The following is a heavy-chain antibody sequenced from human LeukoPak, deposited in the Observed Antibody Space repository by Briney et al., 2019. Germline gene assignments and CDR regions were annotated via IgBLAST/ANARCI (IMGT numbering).Heavy chain of an antibody. CDR2: IRSKANSYAT. CDR1: GFTFSGSA. J-gene: IGHJ6*02. CDR3: ARAPGSRLNYYGMDV. D-gene: IGHD2-21*02. Sequence: GGSLRLSCAASGFTFSGSAMHWVRQASGKGLEWLGRIRSKANSYATAYAASVKGRFTISRDDSKNTAYLQMNSLKTDDTAVYYCARAPGSRLNYYGMDVWGQGTTVTVSS. V-gene: IGHV3-73*01.